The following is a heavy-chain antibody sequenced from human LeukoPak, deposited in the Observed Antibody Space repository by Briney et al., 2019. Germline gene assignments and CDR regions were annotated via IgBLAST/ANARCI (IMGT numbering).Heavy chain of an antibody. D-gene: IGHD2-8*02. V-gene: IGHV3-66*01. CDR1: AFTVSSNH. CDR2: IYSGGGT. Sequence: GGSLRLSCAASAFTVSSNHMSWVRQVPGKGLEWVSLIYSGGGTYYADSVKGRFTISRDNSKNTLYLQMNSLRAEDTAVYYCARDIWSADYWGQGTLVTVSS. J-gene: IGHJ4*02. CDR3: ARDIWSADY.